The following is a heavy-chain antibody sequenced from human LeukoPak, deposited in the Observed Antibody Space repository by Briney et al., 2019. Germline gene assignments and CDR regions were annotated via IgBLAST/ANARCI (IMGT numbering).Heavy chain of an antibody. D-gene: IGHD2-8*01. CDR1: GGSISSDH. J-gene: IGHJ4*02. CDR3: SRENGAFSPFGY. CDR2: IYYSGRT. V-gene: IGHV4-59*12. Sequence: PSETLSLTCTVSGGSISSDHWNWIRQPPGKGLEWIGCIYYSGRTYYNPSLKSRVSISVDMSKSQFSLRLTSVTAADTAVYYCSRENGAFSPFGYWGQGILVTV.